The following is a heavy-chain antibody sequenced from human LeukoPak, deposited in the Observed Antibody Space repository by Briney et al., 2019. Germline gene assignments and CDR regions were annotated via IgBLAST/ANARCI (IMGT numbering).Heavy chain of an antibody. CDR1: GGSFSGYY. V-gene: IGHV4-34*01. CDR2: INHSGST. D-gene: IGHD3-3*01. CDR3: ARASYDFWSGLYFDY. Sequence: SETLPLTCAVYGGSFSGYYWSWIRQPPGKGLEWIGEINHSGSTNYNPSLKSRVTISVDTSKNQYSLKLSSVTAADTAVYYCARASYDFWSGLYFDYWGQGTLVTVSS. J-gene: IGHJ4*02.